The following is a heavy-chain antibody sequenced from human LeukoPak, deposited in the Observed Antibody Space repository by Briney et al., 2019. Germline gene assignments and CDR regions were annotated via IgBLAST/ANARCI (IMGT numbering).Heavy chain of an antibody. V-gene: IGHV3-74*01. Sequence: PGGSLRLSCAASGFTFSGYWMHWVRQAPGTGLVWVSVINSDGSTTRYADSVRGRFTISRDNAKNTLNLQMNSLRAEDTAVYYCARDLGQYYDTSDDWFDPWGQGTLVTVSS. D-gene: IGHD3-22*01. CDR1: GFTFSGYW. J-gene: IGHJ5*01. CDR2: INSDGSTT. CDR3: ARDLGQYYDTSDDWFDP.